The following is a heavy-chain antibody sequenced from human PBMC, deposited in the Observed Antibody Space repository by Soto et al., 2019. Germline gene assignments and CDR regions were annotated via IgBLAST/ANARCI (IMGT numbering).Heavy chain of an antibody. CDR2: INHSGST. D-gene: IGHD3-3*01. CDR1: GGSFSGYY. CDR3: ARGGRYDFWSGYYTLNWFDP. J-gene: IGHJ5*02. V-gene: IGHV4-34*01. Sequence: ETLSLTCAVYGGSFSGYYWSWIRQPPGKGLEWIGEINHSGSTNYNPSLKSRVTISVDTSKNQFSLKLSSVTAADTAVYYCARGGRYDFWSGYYTLNWFDPWGQGTLVTVSS.